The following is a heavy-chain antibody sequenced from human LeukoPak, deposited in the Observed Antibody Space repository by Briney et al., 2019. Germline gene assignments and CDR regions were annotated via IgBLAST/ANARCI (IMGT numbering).Heavy chain of an antibody. CDR2: IYSGGST. V-gene: IGHV3-53*01. CDR1: GFTVSSNY. J-gene: IGHJ6*02. D-gene: IGHD2-21*02. CDR3: ARDGVLAYCGGDCYPPGGLGYYYYYGMDV. Sequence: GGSLRLSCAVSGFTVSSNYMSWVRQAPGKGLEWVSVIYSGGSTYYADSVKGRFTISRDNSKNTLYLQMNSLRAEDTAVYYCARDGVLAYCGGDCYPPGGLGYYYYYGMDVWGQGTTVTVSS.